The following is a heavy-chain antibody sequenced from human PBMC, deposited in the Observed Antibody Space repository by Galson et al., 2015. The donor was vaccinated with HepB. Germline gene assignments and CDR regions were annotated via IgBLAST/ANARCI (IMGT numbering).Heavy chain of an antibody. Sequence: SLRLSCAASGFTFTGYAMNWVRQPPGRGLEWISSISSGGSYIYYADSVKGRLTISRDNARNSPFLQLNSLRAEDTAVYYCTRGFPYYNNELNDYWGQGTLVTVSS. D-gene: IGHD3-22*01. CDR1: GFTFTGYA. J-gene: IGHJ4*02. CDR2: ISSGGSYI. V-gene: IGHV3-21*01. CDR3: TRGFPYYNNELNDY.